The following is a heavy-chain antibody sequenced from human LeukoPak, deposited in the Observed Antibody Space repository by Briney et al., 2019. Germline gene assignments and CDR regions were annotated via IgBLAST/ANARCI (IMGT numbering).Heavy chain of an antibody. CDR1: GFVVNSKY. Sequence: GSLRLSCAASGFVVNSKYMSWIRQAPGKELEWVSVMYSGGTAFYSDSVRGRFTISRDNSKNTLYLQMNSLRAEDTAVYYCARGGGSGSYLTWNYYGMDVWGQGTTVTVSS. D-gene: IGHD3-10*01. V-gene: IGHV3-53*01. CDR2: MYSGGTA. CDR3: ARGGGSGSYLTWNYYGMDV. J-gene: IGHJ6*02.